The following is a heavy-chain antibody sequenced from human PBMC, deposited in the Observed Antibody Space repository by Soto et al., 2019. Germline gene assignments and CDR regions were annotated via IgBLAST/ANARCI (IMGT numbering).Heavy chain of an antibody. CDR2: ISGSGGST. Sequence: GGSLRLSCAASGFTFSSYAMSWVRQAPGKGLEWVSAISGSGGSTYYADSVKGRFTISRDNSKNTLYLQMNSLRAEDTAVYYCANGGRGYSYPYNYWGQGTLVTVSS. V-gene: IGHV3-23*01. D-gene: IGHD5-18*01. J-gene: IGHJ4*02. CDR3: ANGGRGYSYPYNY. CDR1: GFTFSSYA.